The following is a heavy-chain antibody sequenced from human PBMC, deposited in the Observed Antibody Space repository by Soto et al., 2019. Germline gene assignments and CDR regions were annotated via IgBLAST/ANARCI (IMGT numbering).Heavy chain of an antibody. CDR2: IYYSGSI. Sequence: SETLSLTCSVSGGSISSSSYYWGWIRQPPGKGLEWIGSIYYSGSIYYNPSLESRVTISVDTSKNQFSLKLSSVTAAETAVYYCARQSSGWYNWFDPWGQGTLVTVSS. V-gene: IGHV4-39*01. CDR3: ARQSSGWYNWFDP. J-gene: IGHJ5*02. D-gene: IGHD6-19*01. CDR1: GGSISSSSYY.